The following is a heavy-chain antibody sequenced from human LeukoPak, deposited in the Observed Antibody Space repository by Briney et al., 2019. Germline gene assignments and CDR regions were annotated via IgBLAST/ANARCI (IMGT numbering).Heavy chain of an antibody. CDR3: AKEFNMVRGVLIDY. CDR1: GFTFSDYY. V-gene: IGHV3-11*01. D-gene: IGHD3-10*01. CDR2: ISSSGSTI. J-gene: IGHJ4*02. Sequence: PGGSLRLSCAASGFTFSDYYMSWIRQAPGKGLEWVSYISSSGSTIYYADSVKGRFTISRDNAKNSLYLQMNSLRAEDTAVYYCAKEFNMVRGVLIDYWGQGTLVTVSS.